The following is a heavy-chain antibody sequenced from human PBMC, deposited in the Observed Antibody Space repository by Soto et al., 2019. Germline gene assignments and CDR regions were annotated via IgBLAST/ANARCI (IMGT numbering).Heavy chain of an antibody. V-gene: IGHV5-51*01. CDR2: IYPDDSDS. CDR1: GYKFTTYW. D-gene: IGHD4-17*01. CDR3: VATYGDYLDY. Sequence: PGESLKISCKGSGYKFTTYWIGWVRQMPGKGLAWMAIIYPDDSDSRYSPSFQVQVTISADKSIRTAYLQWSSLKDSDTAIYYCVATYGDYLDYWGQGTLVTVSS. J-gene: IGHJ4*02.